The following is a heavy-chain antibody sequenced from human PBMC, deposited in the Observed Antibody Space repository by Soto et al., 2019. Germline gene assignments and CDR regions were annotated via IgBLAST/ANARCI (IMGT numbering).Heavy chain of an antibody. CDR1: GFTFSRYG. D-gene: IGHD3-22*01. V-gene: IGHV3-23*01. CDR2: ISGSGGCT. Sequence: GVSLSRSCAASGFTFSRYGVGWVRQAPGKGLEWVSAISGSGGCTYSADSVKGRFTISRDNSKNTLYLQRNSLTAADTAVYYCATAPYYDSTGYYSPFHYCGQATLVTVAS. J-gene: IGHJ4*02. CDR3: ATAPYYDSTGYYSPFHY.